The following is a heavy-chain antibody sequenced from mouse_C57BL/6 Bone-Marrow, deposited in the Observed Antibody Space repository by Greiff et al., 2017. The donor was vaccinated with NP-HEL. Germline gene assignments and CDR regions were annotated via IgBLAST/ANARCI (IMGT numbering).Heavy chain of an antibody. V-gene: IGHV14-4*01. CDR1: GFNIKDDY. CDR2: IDPENGDT. Sequence: VQLKESGAELVRPGASVKLSCTASGFNIKDDYMHWVKQRPEQGLEWIGWIDPENGDTEYASKFQGKATITADTSSNTASLQLSSLTSEDTAVYYCTSIYYDSPFAYWGQGTLVTVSA. J-gene: IGHJ3*01. CDR3: TSIYYDSPFAY. D-gene: IGHD2-4*01.